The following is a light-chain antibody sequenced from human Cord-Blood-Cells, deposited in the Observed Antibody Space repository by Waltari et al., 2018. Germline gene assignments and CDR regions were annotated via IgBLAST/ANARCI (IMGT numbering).Light chain of an antibody. V-gene: IGLV2-11*01. CDR1: SSDVGCNNH. CDR2: DVS. CDR3: CSYAGSYTWV. J-gene: IGLJ3*02. Sequence: QSALTQPRSVSGSPGQSVTISCTGNSSDVGCNNHVSWYQKHQGKAPKLMLYDVSKRPSGVPDRFSGSKSGNTASLTISGLQAEDESDYYCCSYAGSYTWVFGGGTKLTVL.